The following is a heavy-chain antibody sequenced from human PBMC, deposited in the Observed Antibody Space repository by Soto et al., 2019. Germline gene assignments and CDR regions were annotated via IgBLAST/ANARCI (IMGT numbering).Heavy chain of an antibody. CDR3: AKAGEYYYDSSGYFDY. CDR2: ISGSGGST. Sequence: AGGSLRLSCASSGFTFSSYAMSWVRQATGKGLEWVSAISGSGGSTYYADSVKGRFTISRDNSKNTLYLQMNSLRAEDTAVYYCAKAGEYYYDSSGYFDYWGQGTLVTVSS. V-gene: IGHV3-23*01. J-gene: IGHJ4*02. CDR1: GFTFSSYA. D-gene: IGHD3-22*01.